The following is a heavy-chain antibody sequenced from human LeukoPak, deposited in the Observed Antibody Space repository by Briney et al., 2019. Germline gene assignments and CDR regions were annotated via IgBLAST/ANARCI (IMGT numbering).Heavy chain of an antibody. Sequence: PSETLSLTCTVPGGSINTYYWSWIRQPPGKGLEWIGNIHYRGSPNYNPSLKSRVTISVDTSNNQSSLKLRSVTAADTAVYYCARHNKTPTYYYGSGSYFDSWGQGTLVTVSS. CDR2: IHYRGSP. V-gene: IGHV4-59*08. CDR1: GGSINTYY. D-gene: IGHD3-10*01. CDR3: ARHNKTPTYYYGSGSYFDS. J-gene: IGHJ4*02.